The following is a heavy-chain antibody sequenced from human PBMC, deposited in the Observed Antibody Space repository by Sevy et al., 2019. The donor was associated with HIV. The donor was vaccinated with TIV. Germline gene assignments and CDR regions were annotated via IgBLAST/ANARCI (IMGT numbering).Heavy chain of an antibody. V-gene: IGHV4-39*01. CDR2: IYYSGST. J-gene: IGHJ4*02. Sequence: SETLSLTCTVSGDSIRSSSYYWGWIRQPPGKGLGWIGSIYYSGSTYYNPSLKSRVTISVDTSKNQFSLKLSSVTAADTAVYYCASIKIFGVLSDYFDYWGQATLVTVSS. D-gene: IGHD3-3*01. CDR1: GDSIRSSSYY. CDR3: ASIKIFGVLSDYFDY.